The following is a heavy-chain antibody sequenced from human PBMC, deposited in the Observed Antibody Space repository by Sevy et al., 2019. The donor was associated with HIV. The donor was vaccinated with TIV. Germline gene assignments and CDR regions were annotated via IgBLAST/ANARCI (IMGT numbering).Heavy chain of an antibody. V-gene: IGHV1-24*01. D-gene: IGHD6-13*01. Sequence: ASVKVSCKVSGYPLTEVSMHWVRQAPGKGLEWMGGFDPEDGETFYAQKFQGRVTMTEDTSTDTAYLDLSGLRSEDTAVYYCAIVSIAATGDYFDYWGQGTLVTVSS. CDR2: FDPEDGET. J-gene: IGHJ4*02. CDR1: GYPLTEVS. CDR3: AIVSIAATGDYFDY.